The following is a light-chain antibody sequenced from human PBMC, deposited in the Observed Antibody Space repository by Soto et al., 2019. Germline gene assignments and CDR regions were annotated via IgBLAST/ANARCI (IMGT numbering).Light chain of an antibody. J-gene: IGKJ2*01. CDR2: AAS. CDR1: QNIDTY. V-gene: IGKV1-39*01. Sequence: DIQMTQSPSSLSASVGDRVTITCRASQNIDTYLNWYQLRPGKAPKLLIFAASNLQSGVPSRFSGSGSGTDFTLTVSSLQPEDFATYSCQQSFSISYTFGQGTKLEIK. CDR3: QQSFSISYT.